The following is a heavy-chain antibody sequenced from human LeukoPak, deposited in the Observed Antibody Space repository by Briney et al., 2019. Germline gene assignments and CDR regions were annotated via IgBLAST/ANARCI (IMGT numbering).Heavy chain of an antibody. J-gene: IGHJ4*02. D-gene: IGHD2-2*01. CDR2: INSDGSWT. Sequence: GGSLRLSCAASGNYSMHWVRQAPGKGLVWVSHINSDGSWTGYADSVKGRFTISKDNAKNTVCLQMNNLRAEDTAVYYCVSFYETYWGRGTLVTVSS. CDR3: VSFYETY. V-gene: IGHV3-74*01. CDR1: GNYS.